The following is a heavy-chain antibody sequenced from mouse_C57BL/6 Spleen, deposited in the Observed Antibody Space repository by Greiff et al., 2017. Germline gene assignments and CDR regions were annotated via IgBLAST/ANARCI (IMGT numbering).Heavy chain of an antibody. CDR3: TIRYYYGPHWYFDV. CDR2: IDPEDGDT. CDR1: GFTFTDYY. J-gene: IGHJ1*03. V-gene: IGHV14-1*01. Sequence: EVKVEESGAELVRPGASVTLSCKASGFTFTDYYMHWVKQRPEQGLEWIGRIDPEDGDTKYAPKFTGKATMTADTSSNTAYLQRSSLTSEDSAVYYCTIRYYYGPHWYFDVWGTGTTVTVSS. D-gene: IGHD1-1*01.